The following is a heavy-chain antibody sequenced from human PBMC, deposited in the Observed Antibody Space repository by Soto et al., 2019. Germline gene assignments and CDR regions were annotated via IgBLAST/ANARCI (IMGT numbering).Heavy chain of an antibody. CDR2: LSGSGATT. CDR1: GFTFTSAA. V-gene: IGHV3-23*01. Sequence: GGSLRLSCAASGFTFTSAAVSWLRQAPGKGLEWVSTLSGSGATTYYADSVKGRFTISRDNSKNTLYLQMNSLRAEDTALYYCAKTRECGIYFYFDSWGQGALVTVSS. D-gene: IGHD1-26*01. CDR3: AKTRECGIYFYFDS. J-gene: IGHJ4*02.